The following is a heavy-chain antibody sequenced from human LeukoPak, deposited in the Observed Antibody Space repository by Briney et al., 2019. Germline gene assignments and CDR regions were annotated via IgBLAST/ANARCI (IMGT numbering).Heavy chain of an antibody. D-gene: IGHD5-12*01. CDR1: GFTFSSYS. CDR3: AKDRTAGYDGLVDY. Sequence: PGGSLRLSCAASGFTFSSYSMNWVRQAPGKGLEWVALISYDGSNEHYADSVKGRFTISRDNSKNTLYLQMNSLRAEDTAVYYCAKDRTAGYDGLVDYWGQGTLVTVSS. V-gene: IGHV3-30*18. CDR2: ISYDGSNE. J-gene: IGHJ4*02.